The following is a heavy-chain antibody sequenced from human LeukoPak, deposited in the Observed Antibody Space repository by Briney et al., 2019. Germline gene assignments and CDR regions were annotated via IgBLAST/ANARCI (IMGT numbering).Heavy chain of an antibody. CDR2: IIPIFGTA. J-gene: IGHJ4*02. V-gene: IGHV1-69*05. D-gene: IGHD3-16*01. CDR3: ARVARFGGYPDY. CDR1: GGTFSSYA. Sequence: SVKVSCKASGGTFSSYAISWVRQAPGQGLEWMGGIIPIFGTANYAQKFQGRVTITTDESTSTAYMELSSLRSEDTAVYYCARVARFGGYPDYWGQGTLVTVSS.